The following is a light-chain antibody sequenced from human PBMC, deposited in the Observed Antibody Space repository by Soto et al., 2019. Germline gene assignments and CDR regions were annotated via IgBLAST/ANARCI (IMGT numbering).Light chain of an antibody. CDR2: GAS. CDR1: QTVSKKY. CDR3: QQYTTSPWT. V-gene: IGKV3-20*01. Sequence: EILLTQSPGTLSLSPGDRATLSCRASQTVSKKYLAWCQQKPGQAPRVIMYGASRRATGIPDRFSGGGSGTDFTLTISRLEPEDFAVYYCQQYTTSPWTFGQGTQVDIK. J-gene: IGKJ1*01.